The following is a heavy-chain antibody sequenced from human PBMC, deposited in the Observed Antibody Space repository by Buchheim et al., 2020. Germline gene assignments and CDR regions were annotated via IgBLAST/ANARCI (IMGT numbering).Heavy chain of an antibody. Sequence: EVQLLESGGGLVQPGGSLRLSCAASGFTFSSYAMSWVRQAPGKGLEWVSAISGSGGSPYYAASVKGRFTISRDNSKNTLYLQMNSLRAEDTAVYYCANPYYDFWSGYYARDYYGMDVWGQGTT. V-gene: IGHV3-23*01. CDR3: ANPYYDFWSGYYARDYYGMDV. CDR2: ISGSGGSP. D-gene: IGHD3-3*01. J-gene: IGHJ6*02. CDR1: GFTFSSYA.